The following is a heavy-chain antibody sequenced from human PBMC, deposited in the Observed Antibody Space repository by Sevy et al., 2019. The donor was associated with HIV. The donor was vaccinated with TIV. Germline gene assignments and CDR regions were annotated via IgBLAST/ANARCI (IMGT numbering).Heavy chain of an antibody. CDR2: IIPIFGTA. J-gene: IGHJ4*02. CDR3: AKGGYVDWSALDY. V-gene: IGHV1-69*13. D-gene: IGHD3-9*01. CDR1: RGTFSSYT. Sequence: ASVKVSCKASRGTFSSYTISWVRQAPGQGLEWMGRIIPIFGTANYAQKFQGRVTITGDESTSIVYMELSSLRSEDTAVYYCAKGGYVDWSALDYWGQGTLVTVSS.